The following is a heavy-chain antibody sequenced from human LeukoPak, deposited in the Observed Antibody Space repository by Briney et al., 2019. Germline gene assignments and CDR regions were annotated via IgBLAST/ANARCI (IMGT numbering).Heavy chain of an antibody. D-gene: IGHD3-3*01. CDR2: ISGSGGST. V-gene: IGHV3-23*01. CDR1: GFTFSSYA. CDR3: ANQFLEWLFCFDY. Sequence: PGGSLRLSCAASGFTFSSYAMSWVRQAPGKGLEWVSAISGSGGSTYYADSVKGRFTISRDNSKNTLYLQMNSLRADETAVYYCANQFLEWLFCFDYWGQGTLVTVSS. J-gene: IGHJ4*02.